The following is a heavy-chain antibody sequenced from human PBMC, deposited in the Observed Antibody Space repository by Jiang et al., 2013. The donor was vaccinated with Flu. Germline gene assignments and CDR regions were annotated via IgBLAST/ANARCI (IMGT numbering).Heavy chain of an antibody. CDR1: GYSFTSYW. CDR3: ARHPYRYCSGGSCWFDP. CDR2: IDPSDSYT. V-gene: IGHV5-10-1*01. D-gene: IGHD2-15*01. J-gene: IGHJ5*02. Sequence: VKKPGESLRISCKGSGYSFTSYWISWVRQMPGKGLEWMGRIDPSDSYTNYSPSFQGHVTISADKSISTAYLQWSSLKASDTAMYYCARHPYRYCSGGSCWFDPWGQGTLVTVSS.